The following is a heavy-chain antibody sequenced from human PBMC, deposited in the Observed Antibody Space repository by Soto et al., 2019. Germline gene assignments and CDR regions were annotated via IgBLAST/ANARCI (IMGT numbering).Heavy chain of an antibody. CDR1: GFRFSDYP. CDR3: VRGTPTPGLDI. V-gene: IGHV3-7*03. CDR2: ISRRGTST. Sequence: PGGSLRLSCGGSGFRFSDYPLNWVRKAPGQGLEWVANISRRGTSTNYVDSVRGRFSTSRDSTRNSLYLNMDSLRVEDTATYYCVRGTPTPGLDIWGRGTTVTVSS. J-gene: IGHJ6*02. D-gene: IGHD1-1*01.